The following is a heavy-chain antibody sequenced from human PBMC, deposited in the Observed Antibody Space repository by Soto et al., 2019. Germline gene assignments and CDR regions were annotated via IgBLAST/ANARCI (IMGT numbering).Heavy chain of an antibody. V-gene: IGHV5-51*01. CDR2: IYPGDSDT. J-gene: IGHJ6*02. CDR3: AISSSYYYYGMDV. Sequence: GESLKISCKGSGYSFTSYWIGWVRQMPGKGLEWMGIIYPGDSDTRYSPSFQGQVTISADKSISTAYLQWSSLKASDTAMYYCAISSSYYYYGMDVWRQGTTVTVSS. CDR1: GYSFTSYW. D-gene: IGHD6-13*01.